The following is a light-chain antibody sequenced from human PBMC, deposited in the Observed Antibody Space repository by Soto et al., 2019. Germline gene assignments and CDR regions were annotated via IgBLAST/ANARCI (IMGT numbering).Light chain of an antibody. CDR1: QGVSSN. J-gene: IGKJ3*01. V-gene: IGKV3-15*01. CDR3: QQYDNRPPFT. Sequence: EVAMTQSPATLSVSPGERAILSCRTSQGVSSNLAWYQQKPGLPPRLLIYGASTRATGIPARFSGSGSGTEFTLPISSLQSEDFAVYYCQQYDNRPPFTFGPGTKVHIK. CDR2: GAS.